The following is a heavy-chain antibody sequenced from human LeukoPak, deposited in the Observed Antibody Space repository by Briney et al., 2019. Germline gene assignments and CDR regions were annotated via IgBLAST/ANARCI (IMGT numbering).Heavy chain of an antibody. Sequence: ASVKVSCKASGYAFTGCYMHWVRQAPGQGLEWMGWIDPNSGGTNYAQTFQSRVTSTRDTSVNTAYMVLSSPRSDDTAVYYCASLIVVYPVARLDGFDIWGQGTMVTVSS. J-gene: IGHJ3*02. V-gene: IGHV1-2*02. CDR1: GYAFTGCY. CDR3: ASLIVVYPVARLDGFDI. D-gene: IGHD2-21*01. CDR2: IDPNSGGT.